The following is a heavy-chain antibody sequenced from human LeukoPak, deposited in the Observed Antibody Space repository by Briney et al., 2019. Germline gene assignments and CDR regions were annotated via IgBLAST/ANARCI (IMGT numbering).Heavy chain of an antibody. J-gene: IGHJ4*02. V-gene: IGHV3-7*01. Sequence: PGGSLRLSCAASGFTFSSYWMNWVRQAPGEGLEWVANIKQDGSEKYYVDSVKGRFTISRDNAKNSLYLQMNSLRAEDTAVYYCAMAYYYDRSDYWGQGTLVTVSS. D-gene: IGHD3-22*01. CDR3: AMAYYYDRSDY. CDR1: GFTFSSYW. CDR2: IKQDGSEK.